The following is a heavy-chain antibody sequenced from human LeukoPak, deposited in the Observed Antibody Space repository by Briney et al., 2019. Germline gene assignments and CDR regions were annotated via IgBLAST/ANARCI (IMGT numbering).Heavy chain of an antibody. CDR1: GFTFSSYG. CDR3: ARDATTAVGWVYMDV. J-gene: IGHJ6*03. Sequence: GGSLRLSCAASGFTFSSYGMSWVRQAPGKGLEWLSHISSSGSTKYYANSVKGRFTISRDNAKNSVYLQMNSLTAEDTGLYYCARDATTAVGWVYMDVWGKGTTVTISS. CDR2: ISSSGSTK. D-gene: IGHD6-13*01. V-gene: IGHV3-48*04.